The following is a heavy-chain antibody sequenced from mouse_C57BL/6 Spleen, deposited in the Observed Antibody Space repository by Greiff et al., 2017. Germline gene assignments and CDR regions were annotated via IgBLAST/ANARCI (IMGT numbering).Heavy chain of an antibody. CDR1: GYTFTDYE. J-gene: IGHJ3*01. V-gene: IGHV1-15*01. CDR3: TRLGAY. CDR2: IDPATGGT. Sequence: VQLQEPGAELVRPGASVTLSCKASGYTFTDYEMHWVKQTPVHGLEWIGAIDPATGGTAYNQKFKGKAILTADKSSSTAYMELRSLTSEDSAVYYCTRLGAYWGQGTLVTVSA.